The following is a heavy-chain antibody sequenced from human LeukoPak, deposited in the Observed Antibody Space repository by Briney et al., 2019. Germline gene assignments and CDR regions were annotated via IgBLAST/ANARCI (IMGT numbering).Heavy chain of an antibody. Sequence: PGGSLRLSCAASGFTFSSYSMNWVGQAPGKGLEWVSSISSSRRYIYYAASVKGRFTISRDNAKNSLYQQMNSLRAEDTAVYYCARGRGYSGYDSFDYWGQGTLVTVSS. CDR1: GFTFSSYS. CDR2: ISSSRRYI. V-gene: IGHV3-21*01. D-gene: IGHD5-12*01. J-gene: IGHJ4*02. CDR3: ARGRGYSGYDSFDY.